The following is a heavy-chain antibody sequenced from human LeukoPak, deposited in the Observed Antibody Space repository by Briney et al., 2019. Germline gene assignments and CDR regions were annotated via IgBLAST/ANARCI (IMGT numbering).Heavy chain of an antibody. CDR3: ARKGVYSSAWHRMRLYYFDF. J-gene: IGHJ4*02. V-gene: IGHV3-7*01. D-gene: IGHD6-19*01. CDR1: GFTFSRSWMSSYW. CDR2: IKEDGSEK. Sequence: GRSLRLSCAASGFTFSRSWMSSYWMSWVRQAPGKGLEWVATIKEDGSEKYYVDSVKGRFTISRDNAKNSLYLQMNSLRAEDTAVYYCARKGVYSSAWHRMRLYYFDFWGQGTQVTVSS.